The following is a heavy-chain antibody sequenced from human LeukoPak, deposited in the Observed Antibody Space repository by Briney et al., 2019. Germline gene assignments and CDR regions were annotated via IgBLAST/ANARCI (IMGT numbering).Heavy chain of an antibody. J-gene: IGHJ4*02. Sequence: GRSLRLSCAASGFTFSSYAMHWVRQAPGKGLEWVAVISYDGSNKYYADSVKGRFTISRDNSKNTLYLQLNSLRAVDTAVYYCARDGLRRAHCSSTSCYAGIFDYWGQGTLVTVSS. CDR2: ISYDGSNK. D-gene: IGHD2-2*01. V-gene: IGHV3-30*04. CDR1: GFTFSSYA. CDR3: ARDGLRRAHCSSTSCYAGIFDY.